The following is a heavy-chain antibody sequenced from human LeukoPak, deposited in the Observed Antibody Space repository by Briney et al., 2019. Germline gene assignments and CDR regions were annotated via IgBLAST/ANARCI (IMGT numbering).Heavy chain of an antibody. D-gene: IGHD5-12*01. Sequence: GASVKVSCKASGYTFTSYGISWVRQAPGQGLEWMGWISAYNGNTNYAQKLQGRVTMTTDTSMSTAYMELRSLRSDDTAVYYCARDDPYSGYDYSVYYYYGMDVWGQGTTVTVSS. V-gene: IGHV1-18*01. CDR2: ISAYNGNT. CDR3: ARDDPYSGYDYSVYYYYGMDV. J-gene: IGHJ6*02. CDR1: GYTFTSYG.